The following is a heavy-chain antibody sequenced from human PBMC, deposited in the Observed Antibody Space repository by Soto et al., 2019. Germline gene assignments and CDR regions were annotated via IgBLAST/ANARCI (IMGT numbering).Heavy chain of an antibody. Sequence: WGSLTLSCAASGFTVSSNYMSWVRQATGKGLEWVSVVYSGGSTYYADSVKGRFTISRDSSRNTLYLQMNSLRAEDTAVYYCARDDAPTAPSTFDYWGQGALVTVSS. CDR2: VYSGGST. J-gene: IGHJ4*02. CDR1: GFTVSSNY. D-gene: IGHD2-21*02. CDR3: ARDDAPTAPSTFDY. V-gene: IGHV3-53*01.